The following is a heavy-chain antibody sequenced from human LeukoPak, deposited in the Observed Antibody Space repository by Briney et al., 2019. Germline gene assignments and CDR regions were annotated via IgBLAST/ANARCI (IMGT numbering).Heavy chain of an antibody. CDR1: GFTFDDYA. Sequence: GRSLRLSCAASGFTFDDYAMHWVRQAPGKGLEWVSGISWNSGSIGYADPVKGRFTISRDNAKNSLYLQMNSLRAEDTALYYCARDKRRYSSGWYYFDYWGQGTLVTVSS. D-gene: IGHD6-19*01. CDR2: ISWNSGSI. J-gene: IGHJ4*02. CDR3: ARDKRRYSSGWYYFDY. V-gene: IGHV3-9*01.